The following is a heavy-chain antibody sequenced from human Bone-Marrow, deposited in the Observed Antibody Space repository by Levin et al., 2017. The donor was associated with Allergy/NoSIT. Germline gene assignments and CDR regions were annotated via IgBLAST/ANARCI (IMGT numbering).Heavy chain of an antibody. CDR2: ISGYNGNT. CDR1: GYTFSSFG. J-gene: IGHJ3*02. V-gene: IGHV1-18*01. Sequence: ASVNVSCKASGYTFSSFGVSWVRQAPGQGFEWMGWISGYNGNTYSAQNFQGRVTLTTDTSTRTAYMELRSMRFDDTALYYCVRVISLMEVVPAGAFDIWGQGTMVIVSS. D-gene: IGHD3-22*01. CDR3: VRVISLMEVVPAGAFDI.